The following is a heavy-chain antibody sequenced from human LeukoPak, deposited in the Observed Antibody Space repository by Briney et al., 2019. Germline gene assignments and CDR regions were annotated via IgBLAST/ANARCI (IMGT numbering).Heavy chain of an antibody. Sequence: PSETLSLTCTVSGGSISSYYWSWIRQPPGKGLEWIGYIYYSGSTNYNPSLKSRVTISVDTSKNQFSLKLSSVTAADTAVYYCARVRTNSYGYEGDYFDYWGQGTLVTVSS. CDR1: GGSISSYY. V-gene: IGHV4-59*01. CDR2: IYYSGST. CDR3: ARVRTNSYGYEGDYFDY. D-gene: IGHD5-18*01. J-gene: IGHJ4*02.